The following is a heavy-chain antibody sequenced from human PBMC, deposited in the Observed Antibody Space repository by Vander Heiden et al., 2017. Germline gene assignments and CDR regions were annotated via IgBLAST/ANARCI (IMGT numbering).Heavy chain of an antibody. V-gene: IGHV3-23*04. Sequence: EVQLVESGGGLAQPGGSLTLSCAASGFTFRNHAMSWVRQAPGKGLDWVSTIASAGATYYAGSVKGRFTISRDNAKNTLFLQMNSLRAEDTAVYYCANRQPYSFDYWGQGVLVTVSS. CDR3: ANRQPYSFDY. CDR1: GFTFRNHA. J-gene: IGHJ4*02. CDR2: IASAGAT.